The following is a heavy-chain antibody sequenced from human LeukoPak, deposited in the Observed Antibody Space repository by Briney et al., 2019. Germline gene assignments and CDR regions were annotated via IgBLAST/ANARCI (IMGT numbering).Heavy chain of an antibody. V-gene: IGHV4-34*08. J-gene: IGHJ4*01. CDR2: ITHTGRT. CDR3: APIFGGYSDFDY. Sequence: SETLSLTCAVYGGSSSVYYWGWIRQPPGKGLEWIGEITHTGRTNYNPSLKSRVTISVDTSKNQFSLRLNSVTAADTAVYYCAPIFGGYSDFDYWGQGTLVTVSS. D-gene: IGHD5-12*01. CDR1: GGSSSVYY.